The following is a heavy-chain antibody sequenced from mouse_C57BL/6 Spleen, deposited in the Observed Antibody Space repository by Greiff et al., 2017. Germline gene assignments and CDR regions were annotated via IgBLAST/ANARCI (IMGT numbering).Heavy chain of an antibody. Sequence: EVQLQESVAELVRPGASVKLSCTASGFNIKNTYMHWVKQRPEQGLEWIGRINPANGNTKYAPKFQGKTTITADTSSNTSYLQLSSLTSEDTSIYYCASPLYDYDAGMDYWGQGTSVTVSS. V-gene: IGHV14-3*01. CDR2: INPANGNT. CDR1: GFNIKNTY. D-gene: IGHD2-4*01. J-gene: IGHJ4*01. CDR3: ASPLYDYDAGMDY.